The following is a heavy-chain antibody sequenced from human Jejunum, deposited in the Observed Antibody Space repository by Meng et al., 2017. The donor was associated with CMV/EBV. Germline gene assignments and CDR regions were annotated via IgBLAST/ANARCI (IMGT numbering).Heavy chain of an antibody. CDR3: ATRGI. J-gene: IGHJ4*02. CDR1: GFTVSSDS. CDR2: IHSADMT. V-gene: IGHV3-66*01. D-gene: IGHD1-14*01. Sequence: EVQLVESGXGLVQPGGSLRPSCAASGFTVSSDSMLWVRQTPGKGLDWVSIIHSADMTYYADSVKGRFTISRDNSKNSLYLQMNNLRAEDTAVYYCATRGIWGQGTLVTVSS.